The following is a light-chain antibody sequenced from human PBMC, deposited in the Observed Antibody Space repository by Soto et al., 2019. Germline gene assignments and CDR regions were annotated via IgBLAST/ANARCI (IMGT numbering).Light chain of an antibody. J-gene: IGKJ4*01. CDR2: GAS. CDR1: QSISSS. V-gene: IGKV3-15*01. CDR3: QQRTNWQLT. Sequence: EIVMTQSPATLSVSPGERATLSCRASQSISSSLAWYQHKPGQAPRLLIYGASTRATGISARFSGSGSGTEFTLTISSLEPEDFAVYYCQQRTNWQLTFGGGTRVEIK.